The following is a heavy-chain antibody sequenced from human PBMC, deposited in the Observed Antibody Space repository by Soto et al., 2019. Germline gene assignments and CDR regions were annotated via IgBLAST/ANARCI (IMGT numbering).Heavy chain of an antibody. Sequence: GGSLRLSCAASGFTFSSYSMNWVRQAPGKGLEWVSYISSSSSTIYYADSVKGRFTISRDNAKNSLYLQMNSLRAEDTAVYYCARRGEIWAVAGIGTFDPWGQGTLVTVSS. V-gene: IGHV3-48*01. CDR2: ISSSSSTI. CDR1: GFTFSSYS. J-gene: IGHJ5*02. D-gene: IGHD6-19*01. CDR3: ARRGEIWAVAGIGTFDP.